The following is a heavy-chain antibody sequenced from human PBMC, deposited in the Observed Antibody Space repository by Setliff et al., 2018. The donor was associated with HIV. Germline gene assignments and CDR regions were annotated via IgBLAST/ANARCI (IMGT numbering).Heavy chain of an antibody. CDR2: ISHSGIT. V-gene: IGHV4-39*02. CDR3: ARRRSPPSGFYSKYYMDV. Sequence: SETLSLTCIVSGVSTISSSSSYYWGWIRQPPGKGLEWIGYISHSGITYYNPSLKSRVTISVDTSKNHFSLKLTSVTAADTAVYYCARRRSPPSGFYSKYYMDVWGKGTTVTVSS. J-gene: IGHJ6*03. CDR1: GVSTISSSSSYY. D-gene: IGHD3-22*01.